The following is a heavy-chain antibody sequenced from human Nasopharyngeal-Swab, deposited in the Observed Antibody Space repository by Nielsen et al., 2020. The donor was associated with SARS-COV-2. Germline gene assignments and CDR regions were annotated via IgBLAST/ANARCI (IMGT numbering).Heavy chain of an antibody. J-gene: IGHJ6*02. Sequence: ASVKVSCKASGYTFTSYDINWVRQATGQGLEWMGWMNPNSGNTGYAQKLQGRVTMTTDTSTSTAYMELRSLRSDDTAVYYCARGIVVVPAAMGGFHYYYYGMDVWGQGTTVTVSS. CDR1: GYTFTSYD. V-gene: IGHV1-8*01. CDR3: ARGIVVVPAAMGGFHYYYYGMDV. D-gene: IGHD2-2*01. CDR2: MNPNSGNT.